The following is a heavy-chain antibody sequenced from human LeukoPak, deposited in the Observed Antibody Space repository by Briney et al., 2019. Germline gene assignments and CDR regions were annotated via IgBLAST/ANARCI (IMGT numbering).Heavy chain of an antibody. J-gene: IGHJ4*02. Sequence: GGSLRLSCAASGFTFSSHAMSWVRQAPGKGLQWVSAISFGTTYYADSVKGRFTISRDNSKNTLYLQMNSLRVEDTAVYYCARDSSMLRGPLVIYYFDFWGQGTLVTVSS. CDR2: ISFGTT. CDR3: ARDSSMLRGPLVIYYFDF. CDR1: GFTFSSHA. D-gene: IGHD3-10*01. V-gene: IGHV3-23*01.